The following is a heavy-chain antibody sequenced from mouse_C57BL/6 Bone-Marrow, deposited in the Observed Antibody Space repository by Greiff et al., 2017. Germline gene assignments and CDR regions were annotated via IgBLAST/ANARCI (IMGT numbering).Heavy chain of an antibody. J-gene: IGHJ2*01. V-gene: IGHV1-66*01. CDR1: GYSFTSYY. D-gene: IGHD3-2*02. CDR3: LDSSALDY. Sequence: VQLQESGPELVKPGASVKISCKASGYSFTSYYIHWVKQRPGQGLEWIGWIYPGSGNTKYNEKFKGKATLPADTSSSTAYMQLSSLTSEDSAVYYCLDSSALDYWGQGTTLTVSS. CDR2: IYPGSGNT.